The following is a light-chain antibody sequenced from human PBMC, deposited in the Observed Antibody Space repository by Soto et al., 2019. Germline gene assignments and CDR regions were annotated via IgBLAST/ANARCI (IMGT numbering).Light chain of an antibody. V-gene: IGLV2-14*01. CDR1: SSDVGRYNY. CDR3: SSYTSSSTLV. CDR2: EVT. Sequence: QSVLTQPASVSGSPGQSITMACTGTSSDVGRYNYVSWYQQHPGKVPKLIIYEVTNRPSGVSNRFSGSKSGNTASLTISGLQAVDEADYYCSSYTSSSTLVFGGGTKVTVL. J-gene: IGLJ3*02.